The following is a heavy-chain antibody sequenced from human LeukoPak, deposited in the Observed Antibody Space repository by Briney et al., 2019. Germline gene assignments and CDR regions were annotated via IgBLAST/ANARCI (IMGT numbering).Heavy chain of an antibody. CDR1: GGSISSGGYY. CDR2: IYYSGST. Sequence: PSQTLSLTCTVSGGSISSGGYYWIWIPPHPGKGLEGIGYIYYSGSTYYNPSLKSRVTISVDTSKNQVSLKLSSVTAADTAVYYCAREGRAARHPNHIWGQGTLVTVPS. CDR3: AREGRAARHPNHI. D-gene: IGHD6-6*01. J-gene: IGHJ4*02. V-gene: IGHV4-31*03.